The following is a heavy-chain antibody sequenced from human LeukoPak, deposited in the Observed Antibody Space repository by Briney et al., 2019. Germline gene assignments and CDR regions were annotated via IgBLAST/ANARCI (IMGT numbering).Heavy chain of an antibody. D-gene: IGHD3-9*01. J-gene: IGHJ4*02. CDR2: IIPIFGTA. CDR1: GGTFSGYA. Sequence: GASVKVSCKASGGTFSGYAISWVRQAPGQGLEWMGGIIPIFGTANYAQKFQGRVTITAEESTSTAYMELSSLRSEDTAVYYCARAAGTIFVTHSPMRWDLDYWGQGTLVTVSS. CDR3: ARAAGTIFVTHSPMRWDLDY. V-gene: IGHV1-69*13.